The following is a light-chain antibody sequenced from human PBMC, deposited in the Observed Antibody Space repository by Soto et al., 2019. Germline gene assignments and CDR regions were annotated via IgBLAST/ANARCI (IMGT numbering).Light chain of an antibody. CDR3: QQYDSSPST. Sequence: DIELAQSPCTLSSSPGDRATLSCRASQSVGSSYLAWYQQKPGQAPSLLIYGASSMDSGVPERFSGSGSGTDFTLTISRLQPEDFAVYYCQQYDSSPSTFGRGTKVEIK. CDR2: GAS. J-gene: IGKJ4*01. CDR1: QSVGSSY. V-gene: IGKV3-20*01.